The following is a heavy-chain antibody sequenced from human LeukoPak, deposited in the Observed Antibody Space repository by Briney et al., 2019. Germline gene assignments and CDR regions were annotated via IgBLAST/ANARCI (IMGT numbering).Heavy chain of an antibody. J-gene: IGHJ4*02. CDR2: INPNSGGT. Sequence: GASVKVSCKASGYTFTDYYMHWVQQAPGQGLEWMGWINPNSGGTNYAQKFQGWVTMTRDTSISTAYMELSRLRSDDTAVYYCARSEQYSGSYYGYWGQGTLVTVSS. CDR3: ARSEQYSGSYYGY. V-gene: IGHV1-2*04. CDR1: GYTFTDYY. D-gene: IGHD1-26*01.